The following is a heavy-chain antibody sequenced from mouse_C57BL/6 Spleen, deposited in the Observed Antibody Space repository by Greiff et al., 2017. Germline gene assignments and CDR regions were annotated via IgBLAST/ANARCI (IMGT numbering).Heavy chain of an antibody. CDR1: GFTFTDYY. CDR3: ARDYYGSSYPAY. D-gene: IGHD1-1*01. CDR2: IRNKANGYTT. J-gene: IGHJ3*01. V-gene: IGHV7-3*01. Sequence: EVKVVESGGGLVQPGGSLSLSCAASGFTFTDYYMSWVRQPPGKALEWLGFIRNKANGYTTEYSASVKGRFTISRDNSQSILYLQMNALRAEDSATYYCARDYYGSSYPAYWGQGTLVTVSA.